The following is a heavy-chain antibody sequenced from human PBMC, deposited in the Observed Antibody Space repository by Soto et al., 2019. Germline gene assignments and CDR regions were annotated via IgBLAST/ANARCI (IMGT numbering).Heavy chain of an antibody. CDR2: IYYSGST. CDR1: GGSISSGGYY. J-gene: IGHJ5*02. V-gene: IGHV4-31*03. CDR3: ARDRRITMVRGVINNWFDP. D-gene: IGHD3-10*01. Sequence: QVQLQESGPGLVKPSQTLSLTCTVSGGSISSGGYYWSWIRQHPGKGLEWIGYIYYSGSTYYNPSLKSRVTISVDTSKNQSSLKLSSVTAADTAVYYCARDRRITMVRGVINNWFDPWGQGTLVTVSS.